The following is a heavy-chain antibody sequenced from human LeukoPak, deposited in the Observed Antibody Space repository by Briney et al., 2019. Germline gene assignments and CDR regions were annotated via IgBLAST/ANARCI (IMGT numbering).Heavy chain of an antibody. Sequence: GESLKISCKGSGYSFTNYWIGWVRQMPGKGLEWMGIIYPGDSDTRYSPSFQGQVTISADKSISTAYLQWSSLKASDTAMYYCARVLDDYGDYLDYWGQGTLVTVSS. J-gene: IGHJ4*02. CDR3: ARVLDDYGDYLDY. D-gene: IGHD4-17*01. CDR2: IYPGDSDT. V-gene: IGHV5-51*01. CDR1: GYSFTNYW.